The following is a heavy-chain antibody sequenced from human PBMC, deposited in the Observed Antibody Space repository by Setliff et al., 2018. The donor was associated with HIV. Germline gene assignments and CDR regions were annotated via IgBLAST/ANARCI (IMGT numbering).Heavy chain of an antibody. V-gene: IGHV1-18*01. CDR3: ARDSRDIVVVIAPEPEPYYYYGMDV. D-gene: IGHD2-15*01. Sequence: GASVKVSCKASGYSFTSYGISWVRQAPGQGLEWMGWISAYNGNTNYAQKLQGRVTMTTDTSTSTVYMELSSLRSEDTAVYFCARDSRDIVVVIAPEPEPYYYYGMDVWGEGTTVTVS. CDR2: ISAYNGNT. CDR1: GYSFTSYG. J-gene: IGHJ6*02.